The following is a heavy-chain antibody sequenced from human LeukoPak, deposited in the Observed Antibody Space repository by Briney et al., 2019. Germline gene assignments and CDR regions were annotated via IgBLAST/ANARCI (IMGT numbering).Heavy chain of an antibody. CDR2: INHSGST. J-gene: IGHJ3*02. V-gene: IGHV4-34*01. CDR3: ARGVYVWGSYRHDAFDI. CDR1: GGSFSGYY. D-gene: IGHD3-16*02. Sequence: SETLSLTCAVYGGSFSGYYWNWIRQPPGKGLEWIVEINHSGSTNYNPSLKSRVTISVDTSKNHFSLNLSSVTAADTAVYYCARGVYVWGSYRHDAFDIWGQGTMVTVSS.